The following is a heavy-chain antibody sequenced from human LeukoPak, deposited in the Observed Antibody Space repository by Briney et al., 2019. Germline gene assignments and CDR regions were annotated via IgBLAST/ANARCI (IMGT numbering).Heavy chain of an antibody. V-gene: IGHV4-59*01. Sequence: PSETLSLTCTVSGGSTSSYYWSWLRQPPGKGLEWIGYISYSGSTNYNPSIKCRVTIAVGPSQHKLSLELTSVTAAETAVYYCARGAGIAAAGTLIDHWGQGTLVTVPS. D-gene: IGHD6-13*01. CDR1: GGSTSSYY. J-gene: IGHJ4*02. CDR3: ARGAGIAAAGTLIDH. CDR2: ISYSGST.